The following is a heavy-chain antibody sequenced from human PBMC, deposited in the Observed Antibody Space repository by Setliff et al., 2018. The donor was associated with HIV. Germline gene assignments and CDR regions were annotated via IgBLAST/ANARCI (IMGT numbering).Heavy chain of an antibody. CDR2: ISSRGTDT. Sequence: GGSLRLSCAASGFTFSNYDMSWVRQAPGKGLEWVSSISSRGTDTYYADSVKGRLTISRDNSKNTPYLQMNSLRAEDTAVYFCARPTNIDTLYYGSQSFYMYYYGMDVWGQGTTVTVSS. V-gene: IGHV3-23*01. J-gene: IGHJ6*02. CDR1: GFTFSNYD. CDR3: ARPTNIDTLYYGSQSFYMYYYGMDV. D-gene: IGHD3-10*01.